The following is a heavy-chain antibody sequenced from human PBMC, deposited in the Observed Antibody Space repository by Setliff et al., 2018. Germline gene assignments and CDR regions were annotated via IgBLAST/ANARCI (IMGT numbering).Heavy chain of an antibody. V-gene: IGHV3-21*04. CDR3: ARDLGNWFDS. CDR1: GFTFRTFS. D-gene: IGHD3-16*01. Sequence: GGSLRLSCAASGFTFRTFSMHWVRQAPGKGLEWVSSISPDSIHIYYADSVKGRFTISRDDSKNMVNLQMNSLRAEDTAVYYCARDLGNWFDSWGQGTVVTVSS. CDR2: ISPDSIHI. J-gene: IGHJ5*01.